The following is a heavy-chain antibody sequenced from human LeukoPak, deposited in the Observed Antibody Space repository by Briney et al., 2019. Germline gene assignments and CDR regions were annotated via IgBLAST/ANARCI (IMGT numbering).Heavy chain of an antibody. D-gene: IGHD1-26*01. CDR3: ARRNVGATWDY. J-gene: IGHJ4*02. Sequence: PSETLSLTCTVSGGSISSYYWSWIRQPPGKGLEWIGYIYYSGSTNYNPSLKSRVTISVDTSKNQFSLKLSSVTAAETAVYYCARRNVGATWDYWGQGTLVTVSS. V-gene: IGHV4-59*01. CDR2: IYYSGST. CDR1: GGSISSYY.